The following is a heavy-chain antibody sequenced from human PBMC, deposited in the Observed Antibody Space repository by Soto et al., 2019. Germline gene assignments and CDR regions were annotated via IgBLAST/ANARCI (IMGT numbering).Heavy chain of an antibody. D-gene: IGHD6-13*01. CDR2: IYSGGST. CDR1: GFTVSSNY. Sequence: EVQLVESGGGLVQPGGSLRLSCAASGFTVSSNYMSWVRQAPGKGLEWVSVIYSGGSTYYVDSVKGRFTISRDNSKNTLYLQMNSLRAEDTAVYYCAREGSSSWYNWFDPWGQGTLVTVSS. V-gene: IGHV3-66*01. CDR3: AREGSSSWYNWFDP. J-gene: IGHJ5*02.